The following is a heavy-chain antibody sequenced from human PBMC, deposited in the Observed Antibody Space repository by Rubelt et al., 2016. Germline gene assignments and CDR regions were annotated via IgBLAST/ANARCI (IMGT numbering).Heavy chain of an antibody. CDR2: FDPEYGEI. Sequence: QVQLVQSGAEVKKPGASVKVSCKVSGYTLTELSMHWVRQAPGKGLEWMGGFDPEYGEIIDARRFHGRVTMIGDTATDTVYMELSRLRSEDTAVYYCATGRQLWFLYWGQGTLVTVSS. J-gene: IGHJ4*02. V-gene: IGHV1-24*01. D-gene: IGHD5-18*01. CDR3: ATGRQLWFLY. CDR1: GYTLTELS.